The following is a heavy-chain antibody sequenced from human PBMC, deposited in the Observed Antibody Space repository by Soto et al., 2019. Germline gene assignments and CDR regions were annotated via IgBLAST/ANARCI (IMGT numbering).Heavy chain of an antibody. CDR2: ISGSGGST. CDR3: AKPMLDIVVVVVTDAFDI. V-gene: IGHV3-23*01. J-gene: IGHJ3*02. CDR1: GFTFSSYA. Sequence: EVQLLESGGGLVQPGGSLRLSCAASGFTFSSYAMSWVRQAPGKGLEWVSAISGSGGSTYYADSVKGRFTISRDNSKNTLYLQMNSLRAEDTAVYYCAKPMLDIVVVVVTDAFDIWGQGTMVTVSS. D-gene: IGHD2-15*01.